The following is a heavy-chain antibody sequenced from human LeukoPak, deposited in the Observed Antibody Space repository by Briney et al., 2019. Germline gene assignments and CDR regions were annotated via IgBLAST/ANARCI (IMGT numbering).Heavy chain of an antibody. D-gene: IGHD6-19*01. Sequence: GGSLRLSCAVSGFTLGSYWMHWVRQAPGQGLAWVSRVNTDGSSTTYAESVKGRFTISKDNAKNTLYLQMNSLRAEDTAVYYCARAFPWLVPGVYWGQGTLVTVSS. CDR1: GFTLGSYW. CDR3: ARAFPWLVPGVY. CDR2: VNTDGSST. J-gene: IGHJ4*02. V-gene: IGHV3-74*01.